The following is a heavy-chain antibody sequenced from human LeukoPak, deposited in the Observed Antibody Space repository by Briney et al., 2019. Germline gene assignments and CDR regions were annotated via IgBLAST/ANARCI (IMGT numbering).Heavy chain of an antibody. CDR2: ILGSGGST. D-gene: IGHD3-9*01. V-gene: IGHV3-23*01. J-gene: IGHJ4*02. CDR3: AKWGDYDVLTGYYVLDY. Sequence: GGSLRLSCAASGFTFSNYAMSWVRQAPGKGLEWVSAILGSGGSTYYADSVKGRFTVSRDNSKSTLYLQMNSLRAEDTALYYCAKWGDYDVLTGYYVLDYWGQGTLVTVSS. CDR1: GFTFSNYA.